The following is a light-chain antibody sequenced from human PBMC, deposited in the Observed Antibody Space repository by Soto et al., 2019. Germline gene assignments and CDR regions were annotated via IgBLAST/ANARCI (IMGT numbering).Light chain of an antibody. CDR3: AAWDDSLNGPYV. Sequence: QSALTQPPSASGTPGQRVIISCSGSSSHIGSNTVNWYQQLPGTAPKLLIYSNNQRPSGVPDRFSGSKSGTSASLAISGLQSEDEADYYCAAWDDSLNGPYVFGTGTKVTVL. J-gene: IGLJ1*01. V-gene: IGLV1-44*01. CDR2: SNN. CDR1: SSHIGSNT.